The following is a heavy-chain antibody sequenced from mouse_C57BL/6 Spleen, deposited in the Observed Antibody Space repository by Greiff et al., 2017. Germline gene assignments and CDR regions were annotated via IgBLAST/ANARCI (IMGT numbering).Heavy chain of an antibody. D-gene: IGHD2-1*01. J-gene: IGHJ2*01. CDR3: AREGYGNYFDY. CDR2: IYPRSGNT. V-gene: IGHV1-81*01. CDR1: SYTFTSYG. Sequence: QVQLQQSGAELARPGASVKLSCKASSYTFTSYGISWVKQRTGQGLEWIGEIYPRSGNTYYNEKFKGKATLTADKSSSTAYMELRSLTSEDSAVYFCAREGYGNYFDYWGQGTTLTVSS.